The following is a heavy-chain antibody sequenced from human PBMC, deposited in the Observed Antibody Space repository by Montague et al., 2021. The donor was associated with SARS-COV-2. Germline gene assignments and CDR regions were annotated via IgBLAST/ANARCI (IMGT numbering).Heavy chain of an antibody. CDR2: IHHGRST. D-gene: IGHD3-10*01. CDR1: GGTFSTYF. Sequence: SETLSLTCAVHGGTFSTYFWPWIRHPTGKGLDRIGEIHHGRSTNYNPSIKRRVTISAQKSTHQFSRNLTFVAAADTAVYYCARLGDGVVPSPILGVGPYYSSSLLHAWGNGSLVSV. CDR3: ARLGDGVVPSPILGVGPYYSSSLLHA. V-gene: IGHV4-34*01. J-gene: IGHJ4*03.